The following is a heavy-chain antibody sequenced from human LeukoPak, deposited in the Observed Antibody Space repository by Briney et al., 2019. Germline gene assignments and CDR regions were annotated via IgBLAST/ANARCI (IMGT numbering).Heavy chain of an antibody. CDR2: IYYSGST. V-gene: IGHV4-59*01. D-gene: IGHD5-12*01. CDR1: GGSISSYY. J-gene: IGHJ4*02. CDR3: ARGSGYVYY. Sequence: SETLSLTCTVSGGSISSYYWSWIRQPPGKGLEWIGDIYYSGSTNYNPSLKSRVTISVDTSKNQFSLNLSSVTAADTAVYFCARGSGYVYYWGQGTLVTVSS.